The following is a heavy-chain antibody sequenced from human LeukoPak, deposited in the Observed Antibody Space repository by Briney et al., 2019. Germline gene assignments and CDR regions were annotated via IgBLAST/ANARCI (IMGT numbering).Heavy chain of an antibody. J-gene: IGHJ4*02. Sequence: GGSLRLSCAASGFTFSSYAMSWVRQAPGKGLEWVAVIWYDGSNKYYADSVKGRFTISRDNSKNTLYLQMNSLRAEDTAVYYCARDGYYDFWSGYYGYFDYWGQGTLVTVSS. D-gene: IGHD3-3*01. CDR2: IWYDGSNK. CDR3: ARDGYYDFWSGYYGYFDY. V-gene: IGHV3-33*08. CDR1: GFTFSSYA.